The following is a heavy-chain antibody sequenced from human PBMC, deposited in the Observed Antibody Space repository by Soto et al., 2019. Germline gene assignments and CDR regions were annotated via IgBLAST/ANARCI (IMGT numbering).Heavy chain of an antibody. CDR2: IRYDGYS. V-gene: IGHV4-59*08. D-gene: IGHD3-10*01. CDR3: ASDGFGSLHGLVDV. CDR1: GGSIPNYY. Sequence: QVQLQESGPGLVKPSETLSLTCTVSGGSIPNYYCSWFRQPPGKGLEWVGYIRYDGYSVYHLSLKRRVTMSMDTSKTQFSLMLESVTVTDTAVYYCASDGFGSLHGLVDVWGQGTTVIVSS. J-gene: IGHJ6*02.